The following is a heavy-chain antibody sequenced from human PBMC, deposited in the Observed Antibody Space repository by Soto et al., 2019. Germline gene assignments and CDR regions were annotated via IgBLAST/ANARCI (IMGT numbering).Heavy chain of an antibody. CDR1: GDTFNFYP. V-gene: IGHV1-69*02. CDR3: ASSYGSGYRAFDY. D-gene: IGHD3-10*01. J-gene: IGHJ4*02. Sequence: QVQLVQSGAEVKRPGSSLKVSCRASGDTFNFYPINWVRQPPGLGLEWMGRVNPIVSMSNYAQKFQGRVTMTADKSTSTAYMELSSLRSEDTAIYYCASSYGSGYRAFDYWGQGALVTVSS. CDR2: VNPIVSMS.